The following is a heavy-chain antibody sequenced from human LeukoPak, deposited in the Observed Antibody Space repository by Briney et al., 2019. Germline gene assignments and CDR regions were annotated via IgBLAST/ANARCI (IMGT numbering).Heavy chain of an antibody. D-gene: IGHD1-1*01. CDR1: GFTFSDYY. J-gene: IGHJ4*02. Sequence: GGSLRLSCAASGFTFSDYYMSWIRKAPGKGLEWVSYISSRTSDTNYVDSVKGRFTISRDNAKNSLYLQMNSLRAEDTAVYYCTRVGSSGSVDYWGQGTLVTVSS. V-gene: IGHV3-11*06. CDR2: ISSRTSDT. CDR3: TRVGSSGSVDY.